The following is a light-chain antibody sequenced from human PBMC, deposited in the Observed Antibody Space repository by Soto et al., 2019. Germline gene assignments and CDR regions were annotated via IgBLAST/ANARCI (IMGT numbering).Light chain of an antibody. V-gene: IGKV3-20*01. CDR3: QHSGDFRWT. CDR1: QSVNKAS. Sequence: EIVLTQSPGTLVLSPGDRSTLSCMASQSVNKASLVWYQVKPGQAPRRLIYRASSRATGIPERFSGRGFGTDFTLTISRLAPEDFEVYYCQHSGDFRWTFGQGTKVDIK. J-gene: IGKJ1*01. CDR2: RAS.